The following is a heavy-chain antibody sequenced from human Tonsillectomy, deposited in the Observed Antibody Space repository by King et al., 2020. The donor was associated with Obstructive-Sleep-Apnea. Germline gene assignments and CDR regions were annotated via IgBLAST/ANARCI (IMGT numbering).Heavy chain of an antibody. CDR3: ARDGKGGGSGSFDY. CDR2: IIPIFGSA. CDR1: GGTFSSYA. V-gene: IGHV1-69*01. J-gene: IGHJ4*02. D-gene: IGHD3-10*01. Sequence: VQLVESGAEVKKPGSSVKVSCKASGGTFSSYAISWVRQAPGQGLEWMGGIIPIFGSANYAQKFLGRVTITADESTSTAYMELSSLRSEDTAVYYCARDGKGGGSGSFDYWGQGTLVTVSS.